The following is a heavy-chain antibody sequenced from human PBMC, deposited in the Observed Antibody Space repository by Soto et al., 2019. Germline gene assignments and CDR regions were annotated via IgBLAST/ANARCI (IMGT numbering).Heavy chain of an antibody. CDR2: ISGSSNTV. CDR1: GFTFSNYG. Sequence: EVSLVESGGGLVQPGGSLRLSCAASGFTFSNYGMNWARLAPGRGLEWISYISGSSNTVYQADSVKGRFTISRDNAKHSRYLKMNSPRDEDTAVYYCVRTAEHTFDHWGQGTLVTVSS. CDR3: VRTAEHTFDH. J-gene: IGHJ4*02. V-gene: IGHV3-48*02.